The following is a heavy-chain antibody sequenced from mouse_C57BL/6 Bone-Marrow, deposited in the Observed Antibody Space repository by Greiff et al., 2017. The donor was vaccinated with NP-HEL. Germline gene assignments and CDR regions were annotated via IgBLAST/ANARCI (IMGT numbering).Heavy chain of an antibody. J-gene: IGHJ2*01. CDR2: IYPGDGDT. CDR3: ERSGADNSIYFDY. CDR1: GYAFSSSW. V-gene: IGHV1-82*01. Sequence: VQLQQSGPELVKPGASVKISCKASGYAFSSSWMNWVKQRPGKGLEWIGRIYPGDGDTNYNGKFKGKATLTADKSSSTAYMQLSSLTSKYSAVYFCERSGADNSIYFDYWGQGTTLTVSA. D-gene: IGHD2-10*02.